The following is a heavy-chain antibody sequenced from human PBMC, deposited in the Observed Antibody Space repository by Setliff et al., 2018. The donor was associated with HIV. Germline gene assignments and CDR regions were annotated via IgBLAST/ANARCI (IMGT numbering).Heavy chain of an antibody. Sequence: GGSLRLSRAASGFTFSSYWMHWVRQAPGEGLVWVSRINGGGNYIQYADSVKGRFIISRDNSKNMLYLQMNSLRAEDTALYYCTKREAGAKPFDYWGRGTLVTVSS. D-gene: IGHD1-26*01. CDR1: GFTFSSYW. V-gene: IGHV3-74*03. J-gene: IGHJ4*02. CDR2: INGGGNYI. CDR3: TKREAGAKPFDY.